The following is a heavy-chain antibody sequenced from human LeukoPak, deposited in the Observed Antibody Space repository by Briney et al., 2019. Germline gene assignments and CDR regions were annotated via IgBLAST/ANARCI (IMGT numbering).Heavy chain of an antibody. CDR3: AATDYDFWSGPYGSDPFQH. CDR1: GYSFTSYW. J-gene: IGHJ1*01. CDR2: IIPIFGTA. Sequence: KISCKGSGYSFTSYWIGWVRQAPGQGLEWMGGIIPIFGTANYAQKFQGRVTITADESTSTAYMELSSLRSEDTAVYYCAATDYDFWSGPYGSDPFQHWGQGTLVTVSS. D-gene: IGHD3-3*01. V-gene: IGHV1-69*01.